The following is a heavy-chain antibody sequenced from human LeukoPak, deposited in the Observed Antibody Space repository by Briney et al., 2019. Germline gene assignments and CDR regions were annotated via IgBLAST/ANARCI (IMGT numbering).Heavy chain of an antibody. CDR1: GYTFTGYY. Sequence: ASVKVSCKASGYTFTGYYIHWVRQAPGQGLEWMGGINPDSGGTKDAQKFQGRGTMTRDTSISTAYIELSKLRSDDTAVYYCARGRHFDSDGYYEAFYFDLWGRGTLVTVSS. J-gene: IGHJ4*02. V-gene: IGHV1-2*02. CDR3: ARGRHFDSDGYYEAFYFDL. CDR2: INPDSGGT. D-gene: IGHD3-22*01.